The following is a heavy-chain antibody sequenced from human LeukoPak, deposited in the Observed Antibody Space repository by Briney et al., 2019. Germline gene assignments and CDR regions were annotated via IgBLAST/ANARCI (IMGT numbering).Heavy chain of an antibody. Sequence: ETLSLTCAVYGGSFSGYYWSWIRQPPGKGLEWIGEINHSGSTNYNPSLKSRVTISVDTSKNQFSLKLSSVTAADTAAYYCARYSSSSSVYYWGQGTLVTVSS. CDR2: INHSGST. J-gene: IGHJ4*02. CDR3: ARYSSSSSVYY. D-gene: IGHD6-6*01. V-gene: IGHV4-34*01. CDR1: GGSFSGYY.